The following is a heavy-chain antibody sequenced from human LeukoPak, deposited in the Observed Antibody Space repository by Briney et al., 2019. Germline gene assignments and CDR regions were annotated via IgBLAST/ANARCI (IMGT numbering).Heavy chain of an antibody. D-gene: IGHD3-16*01. V-gene: IGHV3-23*01. CDR2: ISSNGINT. CDR1: GFTFNIYA. CDR3: ARGVSD. Sequence: PGGSLRLSCATSGFTFNIYAMNWVRQAPGTGLEWVSIISSNGINTYYADSVKGRFTISRDDSKNTLYLQMNSLRVDDTAIYYCARGVSDWGQGTLVTVAS. J-gene: IGHJ4*02.